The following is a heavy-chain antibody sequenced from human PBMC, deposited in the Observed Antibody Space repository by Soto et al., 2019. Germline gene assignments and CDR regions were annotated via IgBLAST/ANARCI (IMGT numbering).Heavy chain of an antibody. Sequence: SETLSLTCAVYDRAFLGDYRSCIRQPPGKGLEWIGEINHSGSTNYNPSLKSRVTISVDTSKNQFSLKLSSVTAADTAVYYCARYYGYYDFWSGYYPSFDYWGQGTLLTVSS. CDR2: INHSGST. J-gene: IGHJ4*02. CDR3: ARYYGYYDFWSGYYPSFDY. V-gene: IGHV4-34*01. CDR1: DRAFLGDY. D-gene: IGHD3-3*01.